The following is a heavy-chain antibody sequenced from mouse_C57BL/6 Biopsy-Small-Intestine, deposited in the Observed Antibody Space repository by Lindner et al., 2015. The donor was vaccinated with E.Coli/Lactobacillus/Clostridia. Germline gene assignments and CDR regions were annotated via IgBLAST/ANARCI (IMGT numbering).Heavy chain of an antibody. Sequence: VQLQESGPGRGKTLLRLCPSPVLSLATPSPVITGTWIRKLPREVNLVVRWEYISYSGSTYYNPSLKSRISITRDTSKNQYYLQLNSVTTEDTATYYCARYDGYLYAMDYWGQGTSVTVSS. D-gene: IGHD2-3*01. CDR1: ATPSPVIT. CDR3: ARYDGYLYAMDY. V-gene: IGHV3-8*01. J-gene: IGHJ4*01. CDR2: ISYSGST.